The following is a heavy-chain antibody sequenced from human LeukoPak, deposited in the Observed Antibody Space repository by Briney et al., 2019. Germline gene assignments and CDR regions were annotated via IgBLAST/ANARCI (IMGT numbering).Heavy chain of an antibody. Sequence: SETLSLTCTVSGGSISSSSYYWGWIRQPPGKGLEWIGSICYSGSTYYNPSLESRVTISVDTSKNQFSLKLSSVTAADTAVYYCARHAANPMVRGVISYFDYWGQGTLVTVSS. CDR3: ARHAANPMVRGVISYFDY. CDR2: ICYSGST. J-gene: IGHJ4*02. D-gene: IGHD3-10*01. V-gene: IGHV4-39*01. CDR1: GGSISSSSYY.